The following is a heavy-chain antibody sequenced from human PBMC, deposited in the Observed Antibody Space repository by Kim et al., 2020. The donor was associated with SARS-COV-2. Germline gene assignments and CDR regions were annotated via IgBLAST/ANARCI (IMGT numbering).Heavy chain of an antibody. CDR2: IDPSDSYT. CDR3: ARPRAAYGSGEAWFDP. CDR1: GYSFTNYW. Sequence: GESLKISCKGSGYSFTNYWITWVRQMPGKGLDWMGTIDPSDSYTNYSPSFRGHVTISVDKSISTAYLQWSSLQASDTAVYYCARPRAAYGSGEAWFDPGGQGTVITVSS. J-gene: IGHJ5*02. D-gene: IGHD6-19*01. V-gene: IGHV5-10-1*01.